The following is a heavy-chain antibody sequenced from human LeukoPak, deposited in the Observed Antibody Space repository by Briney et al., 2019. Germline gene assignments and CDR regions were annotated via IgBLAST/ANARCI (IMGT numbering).Heavy chain of an antibody. J-gene: IGHJ6*03. CDR2: INHSGST. V-gene: IGHV4-34*01. CDR3: ARARGYYYYYMDV. CDR1: GGSFSGYY. Sequence: SETLSLTRAVYGGSFSGYYWSWIRQPPGKGLEWIGEINHSGSTNYNPSLKSRVTISVDTSKNQFSLKLSSVTAADTAVYYCARARGYYYYYMDVWGKGTTVTVSS.